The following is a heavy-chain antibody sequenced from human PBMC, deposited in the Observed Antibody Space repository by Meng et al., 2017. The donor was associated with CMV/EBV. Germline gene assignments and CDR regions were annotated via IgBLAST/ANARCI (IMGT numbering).Heavy chain of an antibody. V-gene: IGHV4-4*07. D-gene: IGHD5-18*01. Sequence: EQLRDSGPGHLNPSKPSPLPSTCAGGSISSSYWSWIRQPAGKGLEWIGRIYTSGSTNYNPSLKSRVTMSVDTSKNQFSLKLSSVTAADTAVYYCARHGDTAMVVGIDYWGQGTLVTVSS. J-gene: IGHJ4*02. CDR3: ARHGDTAMVVGIDY. CDR2: IYTSGST. CDR1: GGSISSSY.